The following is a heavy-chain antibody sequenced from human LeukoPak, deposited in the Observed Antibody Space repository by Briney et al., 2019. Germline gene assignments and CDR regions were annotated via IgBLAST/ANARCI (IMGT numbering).Heavy chain of an antibody. CDR1: GGSISSYY. CDR3: ARESTTIFGVVIDY. J-gene: IGHJ4*02. V-gene: IGHV4-59*01. CDR2: IYYSGST. D-gene: IGHD3-3*01. Sequence: SETLSLTCTVSGGSISSYYWSWIRQPPGKGLEGIGYIYYSGSTNYNPSLKSRVTISVDTSKNQFSLKLSSVTAADTAVYYCARESTTIFGVVIDYWGQGTLVTVSS.